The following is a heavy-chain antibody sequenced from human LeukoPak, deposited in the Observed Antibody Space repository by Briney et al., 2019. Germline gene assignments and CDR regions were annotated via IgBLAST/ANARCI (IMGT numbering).Heavy chain of an antibody. CDR3: TREDCGGDCSDGGYYYYMDV. CDR1: GFTFGDYA. D-gene: IGHD2-21*02. J-gene: IGHJ6*03. Sequence: GGSLRLSCTASGFTFGDYAMSWFRQAPGKGLEWVSFIRSKAYGGTTEYAASVKGRFTLSRDDSKSIAYLQINSLKTEDTAVYYCTREDCGGDCSDGGYYYYMDVWGKGTTVTVSS. CDR2: IRSKAYGGTT. V-gene: IGHV3-49*03.